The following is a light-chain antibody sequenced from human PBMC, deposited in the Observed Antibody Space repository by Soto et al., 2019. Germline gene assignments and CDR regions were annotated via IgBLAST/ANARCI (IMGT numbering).Light chain of an antibody. CDR1: QDIRNF. CDR2: AAS. CDR3: QKYSSVPV. J-gene: IGKJ3*01. Sequence: DIQMTQSPTSLSESVGDRVTITCRASQDIRNFVAWYQQKPGKDPKLLIYAASTLQSGLPSRFSGSGSRTDFTLTINCLQPDDVATYSCQKYSSVPVFGPGTKVEIK. V-gene: IGKV1-27*01.